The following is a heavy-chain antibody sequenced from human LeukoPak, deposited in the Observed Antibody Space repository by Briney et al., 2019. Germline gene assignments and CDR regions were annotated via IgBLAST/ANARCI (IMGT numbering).Heavy chain of an antibody. J-gene: IGHJ3*02. Sequence: PSETLSLTCTVSGGSISSYYWSWIRQPAGKGLEWIGRIYTSGSTNYNPSLKSRVTISVDTSKNQFSLKLSSVTAADTAVYYCARDWDGGYKLNAFDIWGQGTMVTVSS. V-gene: IGHV4-4*07. CDR3: ARDWDGGYKLNAFDI. CDR1: GGSISSYY. D-gene: IGHD5-24*01. CDR2: IYTSGST.